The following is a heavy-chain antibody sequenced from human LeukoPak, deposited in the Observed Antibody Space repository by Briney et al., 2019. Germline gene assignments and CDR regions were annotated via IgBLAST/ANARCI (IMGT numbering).Heavy chain of an antibody. V-gene: IGHV4-59*01. Sequence: SETLSLTCTVSGDSISSYYWSWIRQPPGKGLEWIGYIYYTGSTSYNPSLKSRVTMSLDASKNQFSLELNSVTPADTAVYYCARDSQLLRTSYYYYMDVWGKGTTVTVSS. J-gene: IGHJ6*03. CDR1: GDSISSYY. CDR2: IYYTGST. CDR3: ARDSQLLRTSYYYYMDV. D-gene: IGHD2-15*01.